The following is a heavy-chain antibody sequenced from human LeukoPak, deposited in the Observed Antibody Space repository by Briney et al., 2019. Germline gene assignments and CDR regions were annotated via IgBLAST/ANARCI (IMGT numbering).Heavy chain of an antibody. CDR2: INPSGGST. Sequence: ASVKVSCKASGYTFTSYYMHWVRQAPGQGLEWMGIINPSGGSTSYAQKFQGRVTMTRDTSRSTVYMELSSLRSEDTAVYYCARGYCSGGSCYSVGYFDYWGQGTLVTVSS. CDR3: ARGYCSGGSCYSVGYFDY. V-gene: IGHV1-46*01. CDR1: GYTFTSYY. D-gene: IGHD2-15*01. J-gene: IGHJ4*02.